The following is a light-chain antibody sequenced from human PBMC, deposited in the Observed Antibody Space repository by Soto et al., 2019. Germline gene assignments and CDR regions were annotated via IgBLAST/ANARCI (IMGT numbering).Light chain of an antibody. V-gene: IGLV2-11*01. Sequence: QSVLTQPRSVSGSPGQSVPISFTGTSSYVGDYSYVSWYQQHPGKAPKLIIYDVTKRPSGVPDRFSGSKSGNTASLTISGLQAEDEADYFCCSYAGSYTSPYVFGTGTKVTVL. CDR1: SSYVGDYSY. J-gene: IGLJ1*01. CDR2: DVT. CDR3: CSYAGSYTSPYV.